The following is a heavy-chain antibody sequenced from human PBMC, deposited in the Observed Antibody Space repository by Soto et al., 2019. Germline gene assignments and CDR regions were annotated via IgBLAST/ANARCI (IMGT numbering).Heavy chain of an antibody. D-gene: IGHD2-21*02. V-gene: IGHV1-46*03. Sequence: ASVKVSCKASGYTFTGYYMNWVRQAPGQGLEWLGIINPSGGYTTYAQRFLGRVTMTSDTSTSTVHMELGSLTSEDTAVYYCARCGGIVVETATYDPWGQGTLVTVSS. CDR2: INPSGGYT. CDR1: GYTFTGYY. CDR3: ARCGGIVVETATYDP. J-gene: IGHJ5*02.